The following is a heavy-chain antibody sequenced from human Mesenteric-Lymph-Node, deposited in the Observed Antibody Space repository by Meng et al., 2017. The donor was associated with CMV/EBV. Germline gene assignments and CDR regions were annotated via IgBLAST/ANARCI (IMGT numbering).Heavy chain of an antibody. CDR2: ISWNGDRT. CDR3: AKHFSSSSVYSYYGMDV. Sequence: GESLKISCAASGFTFSNNPMHWVRQAPGKGLEWVSLISWNGDRTYYADSVKGRFTISRDNSENSLYLQMNSLTTEDTALYYCAKHFSSSSVYSYYGMDVWGQGSTVTVSS. CDR1: GFTFSNNP. D-gene: IGHD6-6*01. J-gene: IGHJ6*02. V-gene: IGHV3-43*01.